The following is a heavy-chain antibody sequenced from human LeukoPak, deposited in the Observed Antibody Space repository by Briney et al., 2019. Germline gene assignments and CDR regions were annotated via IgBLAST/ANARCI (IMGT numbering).Heavy chain of an antibody. V-gene: IGHV1-46*01. Sequence: ASVKVSCKASGYTFTSYYMHWVRQAPGQGLEWMGIINPSGGSTSYAQKFQGGVTMTRDTSTSTVYMELSSLRSEDTAVYYCATRLYCSSTSCPPGWGAFDIWGQGTMVTVSS. CDR3: ATRLYCSSTSCPPGWGAFDI. CDR1: GYTFTSYY. D-gene: IGHD2-2*01. CDR2: INPSGGST. J-gene: IGHJ3*02.